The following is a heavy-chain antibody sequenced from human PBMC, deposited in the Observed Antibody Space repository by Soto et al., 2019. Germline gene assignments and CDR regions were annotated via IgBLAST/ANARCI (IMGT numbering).Heavy chain of an antibody. D-gene: IGHD2-15*01. V-gene: IGHV5-51*01. J-gene: IGHJ3*02. Sequence: PGESLKISCKGSGYSFSNYWIGWVRQMPGKGLEWMGIIHPGASNARYSPSFQGQVTISADKSISTAFLQWSSLKASDTAMYYCARLVRGNTAFDIWDQGTMVTVSS. CDR3: ARLVRGNTAFDI. CDR2: IHPGASNA. CDR1: GYSFSNYW.